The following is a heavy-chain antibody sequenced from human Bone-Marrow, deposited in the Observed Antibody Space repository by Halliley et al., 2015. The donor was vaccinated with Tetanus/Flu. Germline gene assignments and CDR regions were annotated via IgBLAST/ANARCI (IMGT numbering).Heavy chain of an antibody. Sequence: TLSLTCTVSGGFIKSGGYYWSWVRQHPGKGLEWIGYIYYSGTTYYNASLKSRVTISVATSKNQFSLKLSSVTVADTAVYYCARSLLFLQERVYCFDYWGQGTLVTVSS. CDR2: IYYSGTT. V-gene: IGHV4-31*03. J-gene: IGHJ4*02. CDR1: GGFIKSGGYY. D-gene: IGHD3-3*01. CDR3: ARSLLFLQERVYCFDY.